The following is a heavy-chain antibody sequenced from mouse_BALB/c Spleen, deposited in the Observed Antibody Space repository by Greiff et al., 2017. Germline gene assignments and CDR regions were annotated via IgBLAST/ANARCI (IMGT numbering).Heavy chain of an antibody. Sequence: QVQLQQSGPELVKPGASVKISCKASGYAFSSSWMNWVKQRPGQGLEWIGRIYPGDGDTNYNGKFKGKATLTADKSSSTAYMQLSSLTSVDSAVYFCARWGWHDYAVWFAYWGQGTLVTVSA. V-gene: IGHV1-82*01. CDR2: IYPGDGDT. CDR1: GYAFSSSW. CDR3: ARWGWHDYAVWFAY. J-gene: IGHJ3*01. D-gene: IGHD2-4*01.